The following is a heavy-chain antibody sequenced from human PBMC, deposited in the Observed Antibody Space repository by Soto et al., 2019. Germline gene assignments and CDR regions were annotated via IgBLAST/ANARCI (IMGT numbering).Heavy chain of an antibody. CDR3: ARDRYGNYYHYGMDV. D-gene: IGHD5-18*01. J-gene: IGHJ6*02. V-gene: IGHV4-34*01. CDR2: INHSGST. Sequence: SETLSLTCAAFSGSFSGYYWSWIRQPPGKGLEWIGEINHSGSTNHNPSLKSRVTISVDTSKNQFYLNLRSVTAADTAVYYCARDRYGNYYHYGMDVWGQGTTVTVSS. CDR1: SGSFSGYY.